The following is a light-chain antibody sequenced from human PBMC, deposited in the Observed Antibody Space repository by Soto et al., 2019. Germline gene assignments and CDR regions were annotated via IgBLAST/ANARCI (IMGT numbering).Light chain of an antibody. V-gene: IGKV3-20*01. CDR3: QQYETSPRT. CDR2: GAS. J-gene: IGKJ1*01. CDR1: QTLSSSY. Sequence: EIVLTQSPGTLSLSPGERATLSCRASQTLSSSYLVWYQQKPGQAPRLLLYGASTRATDIPARFSGSGSGTDFTLTISSLLSEDFAVYYCQQYETSPRTFGQGTKVDI.